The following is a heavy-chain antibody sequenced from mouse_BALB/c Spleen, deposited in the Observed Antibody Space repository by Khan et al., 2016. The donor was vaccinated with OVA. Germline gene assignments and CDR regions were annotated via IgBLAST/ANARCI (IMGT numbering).Heavy chain of an antibody. CDR1: GYSITSGYA. CDR2: ISYSGVT. Sequence: EVKLEVSGPGLVKPSQSLSLTCTVTGYSITSGYAWNWIRQFPGNKLEWMGYISYSGVTSYTPSLKSRISITRDTSKNQFFLQLNSVTTEDTATFYWARGNYYGYYVDYGGQGTTLTVSS. D-gene: IGHD1-1*01. V-gene: IGHV3-2*02. CDR3: ARGNYYGYYVDY. J-gene: IGHJ2*01.